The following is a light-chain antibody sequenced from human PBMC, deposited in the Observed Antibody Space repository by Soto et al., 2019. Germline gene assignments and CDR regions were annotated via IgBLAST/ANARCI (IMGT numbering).Light chain of an antibody. Sequence: DIQMTQSPSTLSASVGDRVTITCRASQSISRWLAWYQQKRGKAPNLLIYKASTLQRGVPSSFSGGGSGTEFTLPISSRQPDDGGNYYCQQYNARWTFGQGTKVAIK. V-gene: IGKV1-5*03. CDR2: KAS. CDR1: QSISRW. CDR3: QQYNARWT. J-gene: IGKJ1*01.